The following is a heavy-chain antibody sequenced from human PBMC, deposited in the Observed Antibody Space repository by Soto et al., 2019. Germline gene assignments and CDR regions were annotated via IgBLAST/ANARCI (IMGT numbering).Heavy chain of an antibody. V-gene: IGHV3-9*01. Sequence: EVQLVESGGGLVQPGRSLRLSCAASGFNFDDYAMHWVRQIPGKGLEWVSGISWESGSIGYADSVKGRFSISRDNAKNSLYLQMNSLRAEDTAFYYSVKDHDEDFGYDLDYFNYWGQGTLVTVSS. CDR1: GFNFDDYA. CDR3: VKDHDEDFGYDLDYFNY. J-gene: IGHJ4*02. D-gene: IGHD5-12*01. CDR2: ISWESGSI.